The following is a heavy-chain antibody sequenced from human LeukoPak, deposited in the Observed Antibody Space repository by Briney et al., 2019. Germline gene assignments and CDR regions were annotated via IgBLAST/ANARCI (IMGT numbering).Heavy chain of an antibody. CDR3: ARATTVTTMNV. J-gene: IGHJ3*01. Sequence: SETLSLTCTVSGGSISSYYWSWIRQPPGKGLEWIGYIYHSGSTNYNPSLKSRVTISVDTSKNQLSLKLNSVTAADTAVYYCARATTVTTMNVWSQGTMVTVSS. D-gene: IGHD4-17*01. CDR2: IYHSGST. V-gene: IGHV4-59*01. CDR1: GGSISSYY.